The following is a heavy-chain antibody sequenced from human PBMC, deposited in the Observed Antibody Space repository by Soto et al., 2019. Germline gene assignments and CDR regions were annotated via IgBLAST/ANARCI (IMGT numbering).Heavy chain of an antibody. Sequence: QVQLVESGGGVVQPGRSLRLSCAASGFTFSSYAMHWVRQAPGKGLEWVAVISYDGSNKYYADSVKGRFTISRDNSKNTLYLQMNSLRDEDTAVYYCARDTLATTVTTLGHWGQGTLVTVSS. CDR2: ISYDGSNK. V-gene: IGHV3-30-3*01. CDR1: GFTFSSYA. D-gene: IGHD4-17*01. CDR3: ARDTLATTVTTLGH. J-gene: IGHJ4*02.